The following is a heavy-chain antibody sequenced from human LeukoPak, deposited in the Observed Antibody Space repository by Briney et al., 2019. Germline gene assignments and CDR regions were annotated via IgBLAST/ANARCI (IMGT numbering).Heavy chain of an antibody. Sequence: SETLSLTCTVSGGSISSSSYYWGWIRQPPGKGLEWIGSIYYSGSTYYNPSLKSRVTISVDTSKNQFSLKLSSVTAADTAVYYCARDLTSYAPYDILTGTTTQTLNWFDPWGQGTLVTVSS. V-gene: IGHV4-39*07. J-gene: IGHJ5*02. D-gene: IGHD3-9*01. CDR1: GGSISSSSYY. CDR2: IYYSGST. CDR3: ARDLTSYAPYDILTGTTTQTLNWFDP.